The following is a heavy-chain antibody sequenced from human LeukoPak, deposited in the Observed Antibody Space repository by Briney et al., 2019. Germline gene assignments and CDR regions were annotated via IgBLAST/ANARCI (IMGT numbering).Heavy chain of an antibody. CDR1: GYTFTSYD. CDR3: ARGRGRIAADRSFGY. Sequence: ASVKVSCKASGYTFTSYDINWVRQTTGQGLEWMGWMNPNSGNTGYAQKFQGRVTMTRNTSISTAYMELSSLRSEDTAVYYCARGRGRIAADRSFGYWGQGTLVTVSS. J-gene: IGHJ4*02. D-gene: IGHD6-13*01. CDR2: MNPNSGNT. V-gene: IGHV1-8*01.